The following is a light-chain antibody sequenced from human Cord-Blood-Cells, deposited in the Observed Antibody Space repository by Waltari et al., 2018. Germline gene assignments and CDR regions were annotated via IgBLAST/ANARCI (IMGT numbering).Light chain of an antibody. CDR1: SSNIGSNY. CDR2: RSN. CDR3: AAWDDSLSGPV. J-gene: IGLJ2*01. V-gene: IGLV1-47*01. Sequence: QSVLTQPPSASGTPGQRVTISCSGSSSNIGSNYVYGYQQLPETAPKPLSYRSNQLPSGVPDRFSGSKSGTSASLAISGLRSEDEADYYCAAWDDSLSGPVFGGGTKLTVL.